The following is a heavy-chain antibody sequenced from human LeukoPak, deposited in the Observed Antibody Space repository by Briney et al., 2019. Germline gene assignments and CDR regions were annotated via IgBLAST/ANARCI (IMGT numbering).Heavy chain of an antibody. CDR1: GGSFSGHY. V-gene: IGHV4-34*01. J-gene: IGHJ4*02. D-gene: IGHD2-2*02. CDR2: INHSGST. CDR3: ARELRYCSSTRCYTTPFDY. Sequence: SETLSLTCAVYGGSFSGHYWSWIRQPPGKGLEWIGEINHSGSTNYNPSLKSRVTISVDTSKNQFSLKLSSVTAADTAVYYCARELRYCSSTRCYTTPFDYWGQGTLVTVSS.